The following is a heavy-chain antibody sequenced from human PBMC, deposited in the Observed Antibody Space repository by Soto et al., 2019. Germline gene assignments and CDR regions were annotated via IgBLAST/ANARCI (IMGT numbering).Heavy chain of an antibody. Sequence: ASVKVSCKASGYTFTSYGISWVRQAPGQGLERMGWISAYNGNTNYAQKLQGRVTMTTDTSTSTAYMELRSLRSDDTAVFYCARGSSSGWAREPGTDYWGQGTLVTVSS. CDR2: ISAYNGNT. V-gene: IGHV1-18*01. D-gene: IGHD6-19*01. CDR1: GYTFTSYG. J-gene: IGHJ4*02. CDR3: ARGSSSGWAREPGTDY.